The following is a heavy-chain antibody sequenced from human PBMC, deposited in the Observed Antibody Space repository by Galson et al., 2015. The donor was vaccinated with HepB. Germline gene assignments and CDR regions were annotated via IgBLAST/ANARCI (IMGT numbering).Heavy chain of an antibody. CDR1: GGTFSSYT. D-gene: IGHD6-19*01. V-gene: IGHV1-69*04. CDR2: IIPILGIA. Sequence: SVKVSCKASGGTFSSYTISWVRQAPGQGLEWMGRIIPILGIANYAQKFQGRVTITADKSTSTAYMELSSLRSEDTAVYYCARDEGYSSGWPYFDYWGQGTLVTVSS. CDR3: ARDEGYSSGWPYFDY. J-gene: IGHJ4*02.